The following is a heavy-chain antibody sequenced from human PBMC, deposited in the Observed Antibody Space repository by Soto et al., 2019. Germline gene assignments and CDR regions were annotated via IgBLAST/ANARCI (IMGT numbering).Heavy chain of an antibody. Sequence: QVQLVESGGGLVKPGGSLRISCAASGFTFSYYYMSWVRQAPGKGLDWVSYISSDGNTMYYADSVKGRFTISRDNAKNSLSLQMNSLRAEDTAVYFCARDLYGDLYYFDYWGQGTLVTVSS. J-gene: IGHJ4*02. CDR1: GFTFSYYY. CDR2: ISSDGNTM. CDR3: ARDLYGDLYYFDY. V-gene: IGHV3-11*01. D-gene: IGHD4-17*01.